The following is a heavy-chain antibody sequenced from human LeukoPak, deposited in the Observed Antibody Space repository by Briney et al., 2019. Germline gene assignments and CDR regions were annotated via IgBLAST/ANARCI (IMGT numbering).Heavy chain of an antibody. CDR2: ISSSSSYI. V-gene: IGHV3-21*01. Sequence: GGSLRLSCAASGFTFSSYSMNWVGQAPGKGLEWVSSISSSSSYIYYADSVKGRFTISRDNAKNSLYLQMNSLRAEDTAVYYCARAIFGVVIVAFDIWGQGTMVTVSS. J-gene: IGHJ3*02. CDR3: ARAIFGVVIVAFDI. D-gene: IGHD3-3*01. CDR1: GFTFSSYS.